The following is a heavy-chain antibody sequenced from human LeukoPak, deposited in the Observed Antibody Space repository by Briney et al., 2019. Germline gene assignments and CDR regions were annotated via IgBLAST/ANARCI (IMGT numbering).Heavy chain of an antibody. CDR3: AREKDYDILTGIDY. V-gene: IGHV3-11*05. CDR2: ISSSSSYT. D-gene: IGHD3-9*01. Sequence: SLRLSCVGSGSSLSGYYMSWIRQAPGKWLEWVSYISSSSSYTNYADSVKGRFTISRDNAKNSLYLQMNSLRAEDTAVYYCAREKDYDILTGIDYWGQGTLVTVSS. J-gene: IGHJ4*02. CDR1: GSSLSGYY.